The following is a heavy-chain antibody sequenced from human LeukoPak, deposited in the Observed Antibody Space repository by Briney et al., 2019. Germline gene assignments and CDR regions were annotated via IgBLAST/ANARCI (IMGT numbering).Heavy chain of an antibody. Sequence: GGSLGLSCAASGFTFSSYSMNWVRQAPGKGLEWVSSISSSSSYIYYADSVKGRFTISRDNAKNSLYLQMNSLRAEDTAVYYCARAEYYYDSSGSPRVDAFDIWGQGTMVTVSS. V-gene: IGHV3-21*01. D-gene: IGHD3-22*01. CDR2: ISSSSSYI. CDR1: GFTFSSYS. J-gene: IGHJ3*02. CDR3: ARAEYYYDSSGSPRVDAFDI.